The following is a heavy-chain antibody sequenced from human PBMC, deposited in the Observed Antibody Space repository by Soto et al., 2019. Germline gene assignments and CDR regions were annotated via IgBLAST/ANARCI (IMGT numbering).Heavy chain of an antibody. D-gene: IGHD1-26*01. Sequence: QVQLQESGPGLVKPSETLSLTCTVSGASVSSGSYYWSWILQPPGKGLEWIGYVYYGGSTNYNPSIKRRVTISVDTSKNQFSLNLISVTAADTAVYYCARRNVGRSYWYFDFWGRGTLVTVSS. CDR3: ARRNVGRSYWYFDF. V-gene: IGHV4-61*01. CDR2: VYYGGST. CDR1: GASVSSGSYY. J-gene: IGHJ2*01.